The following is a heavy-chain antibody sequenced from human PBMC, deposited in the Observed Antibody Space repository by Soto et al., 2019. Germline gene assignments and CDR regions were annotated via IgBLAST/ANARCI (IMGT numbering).Heavy chain of an antibody. CDR3: VRAAGYSGNDYVYYYGMDV. V-gene: IGHV3-33*01. J-gene: IGHJ6*02. Sequence: QVQLVESGGGVVQPGRSLRLSCAASGFTFSSYGMHWVRQAPGKGLEWVALVWYDGGNKYYADSVKGRFTISIDNSKNTLYVQMNSLRDEDTAVYYCVRAAGYSGNDYVYYYGMDVWGQGTTVTVSS. CDR1: GFTFSSYG. D-gene: IGHD5-12*01. CDR2: VWYDGGNK.